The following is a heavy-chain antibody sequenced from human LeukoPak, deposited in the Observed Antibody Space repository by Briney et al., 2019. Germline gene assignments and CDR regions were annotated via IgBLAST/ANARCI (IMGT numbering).Heavy chain of an antibody. CDR3: ARYSSSWTRKYYFDY. V-gene: IGHV4-34*01. D-gene: IGHD6-13*01. CDR1: GGSFSGYY. Sequence: PSETLSLTCAVYGGSFSGYYWSWIRQPPGKGLEWIGEINHSGSTNCNPSLKSRVTISVDTSKNQFSLKLSSVTAADTAVYYCARYSSSWTRKYYFDYWGQGTLVTVSS. J-gene: IGHJ4*02. CDR2: INHSGST.